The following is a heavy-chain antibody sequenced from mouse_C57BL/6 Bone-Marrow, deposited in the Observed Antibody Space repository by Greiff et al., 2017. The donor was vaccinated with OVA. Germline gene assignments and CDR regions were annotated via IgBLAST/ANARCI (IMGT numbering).Heavy chain of an antibody. Sequence: QVQLQQPGAELVKPGASVKVSCTASGYTFTSYWLHWVKQRPGQGLEWIVRIHPSDSDTNYNQKFKGKATLTVDKSSSTAYMQLSSLTSEDSAVYYCATDYYDYDWYFDVWGTGTTVTVSS. CDR3: ATDYYDYDWYFDV. CDR1: GYTFTSYW. CDR2: IHPSDSDT. D-gene: IGHD2-4*01. J-gene: IGHJ1*03. V-gene: IGHV1-74*01.